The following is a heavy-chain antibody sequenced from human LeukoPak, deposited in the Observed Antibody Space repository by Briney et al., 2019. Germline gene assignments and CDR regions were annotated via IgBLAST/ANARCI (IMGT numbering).Heavy chain of an antibody. CDR2: IYYSGST. V-gene: IGHV4-31*03. J-gene: IGHJ4*02. D-gene: IGHD2-2*01. Sequence: SETLSLTCTVSGGSISSGGYYWSWIRQHPGKGLEWIGYIYYSGSTYYNPSLKSRVTISVDTSKTQFSLKLSSVTAADTAVYYCARGDCSSTSCYDYWGQGTLVTVSS. CDR1: GGSISSGGYY. CDR3: ARGDCSSTSCYDY.